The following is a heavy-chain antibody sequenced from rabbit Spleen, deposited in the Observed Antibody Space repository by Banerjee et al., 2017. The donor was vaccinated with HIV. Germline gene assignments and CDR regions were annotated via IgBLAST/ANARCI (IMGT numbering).Heavy chain of an antibody. D-gene: IGHD1-1*01. CDR3: ARDGSGGISYYFNL. CDR1: GFSFSNKAV. V-gene: IGHV1S45*01. Sequence: QEQLVESGGGLVKPEGSLKLSCTASGFSFSNKAVMCWVRQAPGKGLEWIACIYGGSSGNTYYTSWAKGRFTISKTSSTTVTLQMTSLTAADTATYFCARDGSGGISYYFNLWGPGTLVTVS. CDR2: IYGGSSGNT. J-gene: IGHJ4*01.